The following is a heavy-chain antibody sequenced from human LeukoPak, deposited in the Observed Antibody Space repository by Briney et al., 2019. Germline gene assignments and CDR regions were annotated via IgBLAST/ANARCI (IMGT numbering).Heavy chain of an antibody. V-gene: IGHV3-30*18. CDR2: ISYDGSNK. J-gene: IGHJ5*02. D-gene: IGHD3-3*01. CDR1: GFTFSSYG. Sequence: GRSLRLSCAASGFTFSSYGMHWVRQAPGKGLEWVAVISYDGSNKYYADSVKGRFTISRDNSKNTLYLQMNSLRAEDTAVYYCAKDSSVWSYYDFWSGYYAGARSWFDPWGQGTLVTVSS. CDR3: AKDSSVWSYYDFWSGYYAGARSWFDP.